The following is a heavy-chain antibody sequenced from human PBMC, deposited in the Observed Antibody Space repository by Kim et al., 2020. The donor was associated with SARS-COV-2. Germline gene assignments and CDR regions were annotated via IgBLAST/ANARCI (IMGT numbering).Heavy chain of an antibody. D-gene: IGHD6-19*01. V-gene: IGHV4-34*01. Sequence: SETLSLTCAVYGGSFSGYYWSWIRQPPGKGLEWIGEINHSGSTNYNPSLKSRVTISVDTSKNQFSLKLSSVTAAETAVYYCARGTRQWLVRGPDYYYLD. CDR2: INHSGST. CDR3: ARGTRQWLVRGPDYYYLD. J-gene: IGHJ6*03. CDR1: GGSFSGYY.